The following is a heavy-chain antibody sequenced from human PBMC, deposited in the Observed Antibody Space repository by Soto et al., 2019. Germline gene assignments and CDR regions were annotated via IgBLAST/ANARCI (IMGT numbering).Heavy chain of an antibody. D-gene: IGHD1-26*01. CDR3: AKDLVGATTDYYYGMDV. Sequence: PAGSTRLSCAACGLSFSSNGMCWPRQATDKGLEWVAVISYDGSNKYYADSVKGRFTISRDNSKNTLYLQMNSLRAEDTAVYYCAKDLVGATTDYYYGMDVWGQGTTVTVSS. CDR2: ISYDGSNK. V-gene: IGHV3-30*18. J-gene: IGHJ6*02. CDR1: GLSFSSNG.